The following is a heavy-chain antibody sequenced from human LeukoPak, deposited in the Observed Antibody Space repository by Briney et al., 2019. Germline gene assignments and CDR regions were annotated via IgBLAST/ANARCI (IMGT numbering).Heavy chain of an antibody. D-gene: IGHD2-21*01. CDR1: GYTFTSCA. CDR3: ARVQMGVRDY. Sequence: ASVKVSCKASGYTFTSCAMNWVRQAPGQGLEWMGWISAYNGNTNYAQKLQGRVTMTTDTSTSTAYMELRSLRSDDTAVYYCARVQMGVRDYWGQGTLVTVSS. CDR2: ISAYNGNT. V-gene: IGHV1-18*01. J-gene: IGHJ4*02.